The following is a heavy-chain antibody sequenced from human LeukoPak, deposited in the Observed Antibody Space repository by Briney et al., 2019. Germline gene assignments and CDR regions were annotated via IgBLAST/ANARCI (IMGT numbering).Heavy chain of an antibody. Sequence: GGSLRLSCAASGYTFGSFTLSWVRQAPGKGLEWVASIKQDGSEKYYVDSVKGRFTISRDNAKNSLYLQMNSLRAEDTAIYYCARDGPAAGLYFDYWGQGTLVTVSS. CDR3: ARDGPAAGLYFDY. D-gene: IGHD6-13*01. J-gene: IGHJ4*02. CDR1: GYTFGSFT. CDR2: IKQDGSEK. V-gene: IGHV3-7*03.